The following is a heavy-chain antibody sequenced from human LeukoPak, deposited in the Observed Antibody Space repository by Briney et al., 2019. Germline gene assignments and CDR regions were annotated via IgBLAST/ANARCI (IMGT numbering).Heavy chain of an antibody. CDR2: IYSGAGT. CDR3: GSSYTSSWPEIDY. Sequence: GGSLRLSCAASGLTFSSYAMSWVRQAPGKGLEWVSVIYSGAGTHYADSVKGRFTISRDNSKNTLYLQMNSLRAEDTAVYYCGSSYTSSWPEIDYWGQGTLVTVSS. J-gene: IGHJ4*02. V-gene: IGHV3-66*01. CDR1: GLTFSSYA. D-gene: IGHD6-13*01.